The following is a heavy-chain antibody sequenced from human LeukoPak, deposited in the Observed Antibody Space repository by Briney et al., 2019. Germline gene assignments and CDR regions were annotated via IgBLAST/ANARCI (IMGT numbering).Heavy chain of an antibody. J-gene: IGHJ3*02. CDR1: TGSCSGYY. D-gene: IGHD3-22*01. Sequence: SEKLSLTCAVYTGSCSGYYWRWNRQRQGNGLEWIGETNHSGSTNYNPFLKSRTTISVDTSKNQFSLKLSSVTAADTAVYYCARGRKLMYYYDSSGYYYRPESVAFDIWGQGTMVTVSS. CDR3: ARGRKLMYYYDSSGYYYRPESVAFDI. V-gene: IGHV4-34*01. CDR2: TNHSGST.